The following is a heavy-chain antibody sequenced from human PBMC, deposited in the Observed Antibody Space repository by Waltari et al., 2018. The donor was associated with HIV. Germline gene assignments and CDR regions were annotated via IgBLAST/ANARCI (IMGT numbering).Heavy chain of an antibody. CDR3: AKEGGSRQGLMC. V-gene: IGHV3-9*01. J-gene: IGHJ4*02. CDR2: ISWNCGSI. D-gene: IGHD1-26*01. CDR1: GFTFDDYA. Sequence: EVQLVESGGGLVQPGRSLRLSCAASGFTFDDYAMHWVRQAPGKGLEGVSGISWNCGSIGYADSVKGGFTIARDNAKNSLYLQMNSLRAEDTALYYCAKEGGSRQGLMCWGQGTLVTVSS.